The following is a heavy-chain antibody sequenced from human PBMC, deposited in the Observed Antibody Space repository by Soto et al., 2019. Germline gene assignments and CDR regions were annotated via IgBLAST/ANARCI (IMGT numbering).Heavy chain of an antibody. V-gene: IGHV4-4*02. J-gene: IGHJ4*02. Sequence: QVQLQESGPGLVKPSGTLSLTCAVSGGSFTSNNCWTWVRQPPGQGLEWIGEIYRTGSTNYNPPLKSRVTISLDKSENQFSLKVTSLTAADTAVYYCASRDPGTSVDYWGQGTLVTVSS. CDR2: IYRTGST. CDR3: ASRDPGTSVDY. CDR1: GGSFTSNNC. D-gene: IGHD1-7*01.